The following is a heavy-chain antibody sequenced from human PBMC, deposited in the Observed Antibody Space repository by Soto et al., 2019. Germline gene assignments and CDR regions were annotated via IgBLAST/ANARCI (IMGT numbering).Heavy chain of an antibody. J-gene: IGHJ4*02. Sequence: ELQLVASGGGLVQPGGSLRLSCAASGFTVSNNYVRWVRQAPGKGLEWVSLIFSNGDTRYADSVKSRFTISRDSSSNTLSLQMNSLRVEDMAVYYSARDGTYNWVGGQGIHVTVSP. CDR3: ARDGTYNWV. D-gene: IGHD1-1*01. V-gene: IGHV3-66*01. CDR2: IFSNGDT. CDR1: GFTVSNNY.